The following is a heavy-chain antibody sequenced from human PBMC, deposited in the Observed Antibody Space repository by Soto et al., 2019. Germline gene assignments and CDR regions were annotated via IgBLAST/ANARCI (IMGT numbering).Heavy chain of an antibody. CDR2: ISPHNGHT. D-gene: IGHD4-4*01. V-gene: IGHV1-18*01. CDR1: GYTFSNFL. J-gene: IGHJ4*02. Sequence: ASVKVSCKTSGYTFSNFLINWVLQGPGQGLEWMGWISPHNGHTTYAQNFQGRITMTTDTSTSTAYMELRSLRSDDTAVYFCARDVHTTTPHYFDHWGQGTLVTVS. CDR3: ARDVHTTTPHYFDH.